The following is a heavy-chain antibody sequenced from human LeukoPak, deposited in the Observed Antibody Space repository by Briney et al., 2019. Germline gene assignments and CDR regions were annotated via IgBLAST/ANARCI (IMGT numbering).Heavy chain of an antibody. CDR2: FDPEDGET. CDR3: ATDQNYYDSSRGYYFDY. Sequence: GASVKVSCKVSGYTLTELSMHWVRPAPGKGLEWMGGFDPEDGETIYAQKFQGRVTMTEDTSTDTAYMELSSLRSEDTAVYYCATDQNYYDSSRGYYFDYWGQGTLVTVSS. V-gene: IGHV1-24*01. D-gene: IGHD3-22*01. J-gene: IGHJ4*02. CDR1: GYTLTELS.